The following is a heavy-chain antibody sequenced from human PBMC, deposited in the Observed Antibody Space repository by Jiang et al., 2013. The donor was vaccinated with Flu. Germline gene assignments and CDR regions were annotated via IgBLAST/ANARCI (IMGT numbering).Heavy chain of an antibody. V-gene: IGHV4-59*01. Sequence: YIYNTETTNYIPSLKSRVTISEDRSKNQVSLRMTSVTAADTAVYYCARDSISTFYFFDTWGQGIQVTVSS. D-gene: IGHD6-6*01. CDR2: IYNTETT. J-gene: IGHJ4*02. CDR3: ARDSISTFYFFDT.